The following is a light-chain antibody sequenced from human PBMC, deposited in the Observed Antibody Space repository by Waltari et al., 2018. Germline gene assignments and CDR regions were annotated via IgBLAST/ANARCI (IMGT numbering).Light chain of an antibody. Sequence: SYDLTQPPSVSVSPGQTARLTCSGDALPKQFAYWYQQKAGRAPVCVIYKDTERPSGIPDRFSGSSSGTIVTLTISGVQAEDEADYYCQSLDSNDNGVFGGGTKLTVL. CDR2: KDT. CDR3: QSLDSNDNGV. J-gene: IGLJ3*02. V-gene: IGLV3-25*03. CDR1: ALPKQF.